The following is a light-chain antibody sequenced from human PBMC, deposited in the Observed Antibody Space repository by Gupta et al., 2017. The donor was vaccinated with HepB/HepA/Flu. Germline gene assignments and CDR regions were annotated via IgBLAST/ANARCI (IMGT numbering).Light chain of an antibody. CDR3: QQYDSLPLT. Sequence: DIVMTQSPHSLAVSLGERAAINCKSSQSVLYNSNNKNYLAWYQQKPGQPPKLLIYWASTRESGVPDRFSGSGSGTDFTLTISSLQAEDVAVYYCQQYDSLPLTFGGGTKVEI. CDR2: WAS. V-gene: IGKV4-1*01. CDR1: QSVLYNSNNKNY. J-gene: IGKJ4*01.